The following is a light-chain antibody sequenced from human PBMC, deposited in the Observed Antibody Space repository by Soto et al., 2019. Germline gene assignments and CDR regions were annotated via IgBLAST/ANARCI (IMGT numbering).Light chain of an antibody. Sequence: QSVLTQPASVSGSPGQSITISCTGTSSDVGGYNLVAWYQHHPGKAPKLLIYEGIKRPSGVSDRFSGSKSGNTASLTISGLQAEDEADYYCCSYAGSSTWLFGGGTKVTV. CDR3: CSYAGSSTWL. J-gene: IGLJ3*02. V-gene: IGLV2-23*01. CDR2: EGI. CDR1: SSDVGGYNL.